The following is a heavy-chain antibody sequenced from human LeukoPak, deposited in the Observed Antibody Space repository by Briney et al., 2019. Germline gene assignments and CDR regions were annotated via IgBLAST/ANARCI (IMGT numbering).Heavy chain of an antibody. Sequence: GGSLRLSCAASGFTFSSYWMSWVRQAPGKGLEWVANIKQDGSEKYYVDSVKGRFTISRDNAKNSLCLQMNSLRAEDTAVYYCARTGTYYDILTGYYPTSFDYWGQGTLVTVSS. V-gene: IGHV3-7*03. CDR1: GFTFSSYW. CDR2: IKQDGSEK. CDR3: ARTGTYYDILTGYYPTSFDY. D-gene: IGHD3-9*01. J-gene: IGHJ4*02.